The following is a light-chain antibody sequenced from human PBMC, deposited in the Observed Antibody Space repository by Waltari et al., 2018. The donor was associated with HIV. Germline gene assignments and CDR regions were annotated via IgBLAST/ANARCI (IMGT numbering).Light chain of an antibody. CDR3: ATWDHRLNGWV. CDR2: NNN. Sequence: QAVLTQPPSAPGPPGQRITISCSGSSSTIGSDAVNWYQQPPGTAPKLLIYNNNQRPSGVPDRFSASKSGTSASLAISGLQSEDEADYYCATWDHRLNGWVFGGGTKLTVL. V-gene: IGLV1-44*01. CDR1: SSTIGSDA. J-gene: IGLJ3*02.